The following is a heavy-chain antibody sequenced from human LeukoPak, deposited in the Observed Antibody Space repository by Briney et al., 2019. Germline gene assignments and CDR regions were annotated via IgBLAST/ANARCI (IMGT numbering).Heavy chain of an antibody. CDR1: GYTFTGYY. Sequence: ASVKVSCKASGYTFTGYYMHWVRQAPGQGFEWMGWINPNSGGTSYAQKVQGRVTMTRDTSISTAYMELSRLRSNDTAVYYCARDRDETTLTTYPFDPWGQGTLVTVSS. V-gene: IGHV1-2*02. J-gene: IGHJ5*02. CDR2: INPNSGGT. CDR3: ARDRDETTLTTYPFDP. D-gene: IGHD4-11*01.